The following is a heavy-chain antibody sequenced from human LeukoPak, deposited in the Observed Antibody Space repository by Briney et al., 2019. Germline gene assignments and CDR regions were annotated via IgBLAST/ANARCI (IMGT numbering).Heavy chain of an antibody. V-gene: IGHV3-7*01. CDR3: ARDISSSPDY. D-gene: IGHD6-13*01. J-gene: IGHJ4*02. Sequence: PGGSLRLSCAASGFIFSKYWMSWVRQAPGKGLEWVANINQDGSAKYYVDSVKGRFTISRDNAKNSLSLQMNSLRAEDTAVYYCARDISSSPDYWGQGTLVTVSS. CDR2: INQDGSAK. CDR1: GFIFSKYW.